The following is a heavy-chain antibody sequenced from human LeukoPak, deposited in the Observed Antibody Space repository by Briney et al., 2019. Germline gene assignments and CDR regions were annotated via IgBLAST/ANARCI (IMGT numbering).Heavy chain of an antibody. J-gene: IGHJ4*02. CDR1: GGSFSGYY. Sequence: SETLSLTCAVYGGSFSGYYWSWIGQRPGKGWEGMGEINHRGSTNYTPSLRSRVTTSVDTSKTQSSLKLSSVTAADTAVYYCARERQRWLQRGRSYFDYWGQGSLVTVSS. D-gene: IGHD5-24*01. V-gene: IGHV4-34*01. CDR3: ARERQRWLQRGRSYFDY. CDR2: INHRGST.